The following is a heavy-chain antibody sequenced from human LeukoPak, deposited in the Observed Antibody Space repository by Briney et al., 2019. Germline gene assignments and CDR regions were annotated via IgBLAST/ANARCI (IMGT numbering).Heavy chain of an antibody. Sequence: SETLSLTCAVYGGSFSSYYWSWIRQPPGKGLEWIGEINHSGSTNYNPSLKSRVTISVDTSKNQFSLKLSSVTAADTAVYYCARRLITMIVVVIAVPYFDYWGQGALVTVSS. D-gene: IGHD3-22*01. V-gene: IGHV4-34*01. CDR1: GGSFSSYY. CDR3: ARRLITMIVVVIAVPYFDY. J-gene: IGHJ4*02. CDR2: INHSGST.